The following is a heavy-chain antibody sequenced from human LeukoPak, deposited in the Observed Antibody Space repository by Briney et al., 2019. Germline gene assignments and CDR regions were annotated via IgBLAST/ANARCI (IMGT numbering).Heavy chain of an antibody. Sequence: GGSLRLSCAASGFTFSSYAMSWVRQAPGKGLEWVSVISGSAGSTKHADSVKGRFTISRDNSKNTLYLQMNSLRAEDTAVYYCAKDARGDGWFFFDSWGQGTLVTVSS. CDR2: ISGSAGST. CDR1: GFTFSSYA. CDR3: AKDARGDGWFFFDS. D-gene: IGHD6-19*01. J-gene: IGHJ4*02. V-gene: IGHV3-23*01.